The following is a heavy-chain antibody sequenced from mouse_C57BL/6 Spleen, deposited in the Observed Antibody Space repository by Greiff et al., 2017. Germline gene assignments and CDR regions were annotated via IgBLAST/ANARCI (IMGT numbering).Heavy chain of an antibody. D-gene: IGHD1-1*01. CDR3: ARGLITTVVAPYAMDY. CDR2: IDPSDSYT. CDR1: GYTFTSYW. V-gene: IGHV1-50*01. Sequence: QLQQSGAELVKPGASVKLSCKASGYTFTSYWMQWVKQRPGQGLEWIGEIDPSDSYTNFNQKFKDKATLTVDTSSSPAYMQLSSLTSEDSAVYYCARGLITTVVAPYAMDYWGQGTSVTVSS. J-gene: IGHJ4*01.